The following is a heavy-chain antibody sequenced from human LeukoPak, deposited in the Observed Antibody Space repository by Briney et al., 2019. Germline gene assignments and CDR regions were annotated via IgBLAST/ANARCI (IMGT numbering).Heavy chain of an antibody. CDR1: GGSISSGGYY. CDR2: IYYSGST. CDR3: ARGGLPRENRFDP. Sequence: SETLSLTCTVSGGSISSGGYYWSWIRQHPGKGLEWIGYIYYSGSTYYNPSLKSRLTISVDTSKNQFSLKLTSVTAADTAVYYCARGGLPRENRFDPWGQGTLVTVSS. D-gene: IGHD3/OR15-3a*01. J-gene: IGHJ5*02. V-gene: IGHV4-31*03.